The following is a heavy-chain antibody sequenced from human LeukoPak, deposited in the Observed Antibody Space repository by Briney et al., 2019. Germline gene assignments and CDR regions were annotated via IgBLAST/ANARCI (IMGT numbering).Heavy chain of an antibody. CDR1: GGSVRSDFYF. Sequence: SETLSLTCTVSGGSVRSDFYFWSWIRQPPGKGLEWIGCISYSGNTHYNPSLKSRVTMSTDTSKNQISLRLSSVTAADTAVYYCARDLELERNRWNYFESWGQGTLVTVSS. CDR3: ARDLELERNRWNYFES. V-gene: IGHV4-61*01. J-gene: IGHJ4*02. D-gene: IGHD1-1*01. CDR2: ISYSGNT.